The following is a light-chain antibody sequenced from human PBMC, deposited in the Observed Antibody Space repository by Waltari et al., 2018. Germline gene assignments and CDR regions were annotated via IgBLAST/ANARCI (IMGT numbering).Light chain of an antibody. CDR1: QTIGSN. CDR2: HAS. CDR3: QQYNRWPPGT. Sequence: TVVTQSPVTLSVSPGERATLSCRTSQTIGSNLAWYQQRPGQAPRLLIYHASTRATGVPARFSGSGSETEFTLTISSLQSEEFAVYYCQQYNRWPPGTFGQGTKVEV. V-gene: IGKV3-15*01. J-gene: IGKJ1*01.